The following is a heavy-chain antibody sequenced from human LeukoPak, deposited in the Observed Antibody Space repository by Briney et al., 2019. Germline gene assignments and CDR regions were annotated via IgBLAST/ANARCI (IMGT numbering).Heavy chain of an antibody. CDR3: ARGGPYDSSDYCNY. J-gene: IGHJ4*02. V-gene: IGHV3-7*01. CDR2: IKQDGSEK. D-gene: IGHD3-22*01. CDR1: GFTFSSYW. Sequence: GGSLRLSCAASGFTFSSYWMNWVRQAPGKGLEWAANIKQDGSEKYYVDSVKGRFTISRDNAKNSLYLQMNSLRAEDTAVYYCARGGPYDSSDYCNYWGQGALVTVSS.